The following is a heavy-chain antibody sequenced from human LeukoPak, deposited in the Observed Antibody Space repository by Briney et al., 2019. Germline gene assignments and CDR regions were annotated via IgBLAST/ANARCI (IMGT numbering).Heavy chain of an antibody. CDR3: AREDITIFGVVIDY. CDR2: INAGNGNT. J-gene: IGHJ4*02. Sequence: ASVKVSCKASGYTFTSYAMHWVRQAPGQRLEWMGWINAGNGNTKYSQEFQGRVTITRDTSASTAYMELSSLRSEDMAVYYCAREDITIFGVVIDYWGQGTLVTVSS. D-gene: IGHD3-3*01. V-gene: IGHV1-3*03. CDR1: GYTFTSYA.